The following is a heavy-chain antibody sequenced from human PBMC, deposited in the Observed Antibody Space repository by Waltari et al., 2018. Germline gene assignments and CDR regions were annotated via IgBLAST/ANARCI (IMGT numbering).Heavy chain of an antibody. J-gene: IGHJ4*02. D-gene: IGHD5-18*01. CDR3: AKRNGYSQCIDY. Sequence: EVQLLESGGGLVQPGGSLRLSCAASGFTFSSYAMSWVRQGPGKGVEWVSAISGSGGSTYYADSVKGRFTISRDNSKNTLYLQMNSLRAEDTAVYYCAKRNGYSQCIDYWGQGTLVTVSS. CDR1: GFTFSSYA. CDR2: ISGSGGST. V-gene: IGHV3-23*01.